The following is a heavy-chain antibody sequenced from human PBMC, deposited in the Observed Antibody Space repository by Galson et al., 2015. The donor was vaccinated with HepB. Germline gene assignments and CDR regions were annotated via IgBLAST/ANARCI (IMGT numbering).Heavy chain of an antibody. V-gene: IGHV5-51*01. CDR2: IYPGDSDT. CDR3: ASLRGADPLGFHY. D-gene: IGHD3-16*01. CDR1: GYSFTSYW. J-gene: IGHJ4*02. Sequence: SGAEVKKPGESLKISCKGSGYSFTSYWIGWVRQMPGKGLELMGLIYPGDSDTRYSPSFQGQVTISADKSINTAYLQWSSLKASDTAMYYCASLRGADPLGFHYWGQGTLVTVSS.